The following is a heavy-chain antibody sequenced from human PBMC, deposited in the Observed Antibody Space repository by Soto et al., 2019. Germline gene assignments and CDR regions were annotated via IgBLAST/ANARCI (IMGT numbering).Heavy chain of an antibody. CDR3: GREKEDEGSSSLRVYYGVDV. V-gene: IGHV3-21*06. Sequence: VQLVESGGGVVQPGTSLRLSCAASGFSFSNFGMHWVRQAPGKGLEWVASIYSRPNYIHYTESVKGRFIISRDNAKNSVYLQMNSLRVEDAAVYYCGREKEDEGSSSLRVYYGVDVWGQGTTVTVSS. J-gene: IGHJ6*02. CDR1: GFSFSNFG. CDR2: IYSRPNYI. D-gene: IGHD6-6*01.